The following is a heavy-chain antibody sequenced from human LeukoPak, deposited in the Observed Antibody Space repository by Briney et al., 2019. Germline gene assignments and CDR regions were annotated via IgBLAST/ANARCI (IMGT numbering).Heavy chain of an antibody. V-gene: IGHV3-30*03. CDR1: GFTFSSYG. J-gene: IGHJ4*02. CDR3: ARVPSIAAVGIRLDY. D-gene: IGHD6-13*01. CDR2: ISYDGRHK. Sequence: GGSLRLSCVASGFTFSSYGMHWVRQAPGKGLEWVAVISYDGRHKYYADSVKGRFTISRDNSKNTLYLQMNSLRAEDTAMYYCARVPSIAAVGIRLDYWGQGTLVTVSS.